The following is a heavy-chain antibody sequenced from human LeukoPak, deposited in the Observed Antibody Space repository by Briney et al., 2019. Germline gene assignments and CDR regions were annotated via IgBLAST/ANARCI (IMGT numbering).Heavy chain of an antibody. J-gene: IGHJ4*02. V-gene: IGHV4-34*01. D-gene: IGHD3-16*02. Sequence: RPSETLSLTCAVYGGSFSGYYWNWIRQPPGKGLEWIGEINHRGSTNYNPSLKSRVSMSVDTSKNQFSLKLSSVTAADTAVYYCARGRTTYDYVWGSYRPPDYWGQGTLVTVSS. CDR1: GGSFSGYY. CDR3: ARGRTTYDYVWGSYRPPDY. CDR2: INHRGST.